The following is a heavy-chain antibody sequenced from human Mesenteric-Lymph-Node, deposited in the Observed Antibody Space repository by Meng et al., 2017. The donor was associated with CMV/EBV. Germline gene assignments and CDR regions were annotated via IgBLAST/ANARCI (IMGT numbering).Heavy chain of an antibody. V-gene: IGHV3-30*02. Sequence: GESLKISCSASGFSFSAYAMHWARQAPGKGLDLVSFIRIDGSNKYYAESVKGRFTISRDNSRSTLYLQMNSLRPEDTAIYYCVKDEYGAPDWGQGTLVTVSS. CDR2: IRIDGSNK. CDR3: VKDEYGAPD. J-gene: IGHJ4*02. CDR1: GFSFSAYA. D-gene: IGHD4-17*01.